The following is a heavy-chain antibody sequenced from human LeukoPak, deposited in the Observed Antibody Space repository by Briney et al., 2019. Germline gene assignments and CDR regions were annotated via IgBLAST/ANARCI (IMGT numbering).Heavy chain of an antibody. CDR1: VGSISSGNW. J-gene: IGHJ6*02. CDR2: IYHNGTP. Sequence: SETLSLTCAVSVGSISSGNWWSWVRQSPGKGLEWIGEIYHNGTPNYSPSLKSRVTISADTFKNHFSLKLTSVTAADTAVYYCATAPILRGEGGEHYKYGMDVWGPGTTVIVSS. CDR3: ATAPILRGEGGEHYKYGMDV. V-gene: IGHV4-4*02. D-gene: IGHD2-2*02.